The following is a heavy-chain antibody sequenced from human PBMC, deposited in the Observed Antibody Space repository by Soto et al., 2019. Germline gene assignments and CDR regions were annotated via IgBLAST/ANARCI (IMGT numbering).Heavy chain of an antibody. D-gene: IGHD5-18*01. J-gene: IGHJ6*02. CDR3: AQWIQLHYYGMDV. Sequence: GASVKVSCTASGGTFSIYAISWVRQAPGQGLEWMGGIIPIFGTANYAQKFQGRVTITADESTSTAYMELSSLRSEDTAVYYCAQWIQLHYYGMDVWGQGTTVTVSS. CDR2: IIPIFGTA. CDR1: GGTFSIYA. V-gene: IGHV1-69*13.